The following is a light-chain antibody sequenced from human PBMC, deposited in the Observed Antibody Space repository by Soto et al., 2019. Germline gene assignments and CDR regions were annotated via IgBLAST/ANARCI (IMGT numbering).Light chain of an antibody. Sequence: QSVLTQPASVSGSTGQSITISCTGTSSDVGNYNLVSWFQHHPGKAPKLIIYEVNKRPSGVSNRFSGSKSGNTASLTISGLQAEDEADYYCSSYATTSTVFGGGTKVTVL. CDR3: SSYATTSTV. CDR1: SSDVGNYNL. CDR2: EVN. V-gene: IGLV2-23*02. J-gene: IGLJ3*02.